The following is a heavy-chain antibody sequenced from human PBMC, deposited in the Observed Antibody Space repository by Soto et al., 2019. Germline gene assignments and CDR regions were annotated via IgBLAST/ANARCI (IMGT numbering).Heavy chain of an antibody. CDR3: ARAGVYVRQYYFDY. CDR2: IYYSGST. Sequence: FQPNSLTRTVSCGSIISRGYYRIWIRQHPGKGLEWIGYIYYSGSTYYNPSLKSRVTISVDTSKNQFSLKLSSVTAADTAVYYCARAGVYVRQYYFDYWGQGTLVTVSS. D-gene: IGHD2-8*01. CDR1: CGSIISRGYY. V-gene: IGHV4-31*02. J-gene: IGHJ4*02.